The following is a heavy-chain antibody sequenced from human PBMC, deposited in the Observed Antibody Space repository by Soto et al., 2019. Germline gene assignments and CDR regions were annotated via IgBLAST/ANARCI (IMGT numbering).Heavy chain of an antibody. V-gene: IGHV3-7*05. D-gene: IGHD4-17*01. J-gene: IGHJ4*02. CDR1: GYMFGSYW. Sequence: GGALRLFCTASGYMFGSYWMTWVRHVPGKGLQWVANIKRDGSEKYYVDVVKGRFTISRDNADSSVFLEMNNLRVDDTATYYCARVRVTDYEIDYWGQGALFPVSS. CDR3: ARVRVTDYEIDY. CDR2: IKRDGSEK.